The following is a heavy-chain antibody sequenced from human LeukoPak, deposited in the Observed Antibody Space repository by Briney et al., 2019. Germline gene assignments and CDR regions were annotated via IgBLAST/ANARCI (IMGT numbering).Heavy chain of an antibody. V-gene: IGHV1-69*04. CDR2: IIPILGIA. D-gene: IGHD6-13*01. CDR3: ARKGAPAAGTDY. Sequence: GSSVKVSCKASGGTFSSYAISWVRQAPGQGLEWMGRIIPILGIANYAQKFQGRVTITADKSTSTAYMELSSLRSEDTAVYYCARKGAPAAGTDYWGQGTLVTVSS. CDR1: GGTFSSYA. J-gene: IGHJ4*02.